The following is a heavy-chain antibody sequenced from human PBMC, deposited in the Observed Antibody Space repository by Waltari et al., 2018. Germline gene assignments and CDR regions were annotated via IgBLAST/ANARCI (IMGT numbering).Heavy chain of an antibody. V-gene: IGHV1-24*01. CDR3: ATEGHYYYDSSGLPRPLDY. CDR2: FDPEDGET. CDR1: GYTLTELS. Sequence: QVQLVQSGAEVKKPGASVKVSCKVSGYTLTELSMHWVRQAPGKGLEWMGGFDPEDGETIYAQKFQGRVTMTEDTSTDTAYMELSSLRSEDTAVYYCATEGHYYYDSSGLPRPLDYWGQGTLVTVSS. D-gene: IGHD3-22*01. J-gene: IGHJ4*02.